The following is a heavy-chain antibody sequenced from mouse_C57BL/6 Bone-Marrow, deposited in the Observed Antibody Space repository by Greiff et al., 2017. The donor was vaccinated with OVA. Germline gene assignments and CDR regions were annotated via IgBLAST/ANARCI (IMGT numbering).Heavy chain of an antibody. CDR3: ARPTTGAMDY. Sequence: VQLQQSGAELARPGASVKMSCKASGYTFTSYTMHWVKQRPGQGLEWIGYINPSSGYTKYNQKFKDKATLTADKSSSTAYMELNSLTSEDSAVYYCARPTTGAMDYWGQGTSVTVSS. V-gene: IGHV1-4*01. D-gene: IGHD1-1*01. CDR2: INPSSGYT. CDR1: GYTFTSYT. J-gene: IGHJ4*01.